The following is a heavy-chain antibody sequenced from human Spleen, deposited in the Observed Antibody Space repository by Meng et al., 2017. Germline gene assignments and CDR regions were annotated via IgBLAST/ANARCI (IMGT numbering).Heavy chain of an antibody. CDR3: AKNWGGRSGYDEIYFDY. Sequence: GESLKISCAASGFTFSSYGMHWVRQAPGKGLEWVAVIWYDGSNKYYADSVKGRFTISRDNSKNTLFLQMNGLRAEDTAVYYCAKNWGGRSGYDEIYFDYWGQGSLVTVSS. D-gene: IGHD5-12*01. J-gene: IGHJ4*02. CDR2: IWYDGSNK. CDR1: GFTFSSYG. V-gene: IGHV3-33*06.